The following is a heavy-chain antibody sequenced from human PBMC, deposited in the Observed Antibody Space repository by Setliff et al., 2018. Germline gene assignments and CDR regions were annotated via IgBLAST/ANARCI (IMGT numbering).Heavy chain of an antibody. CDR3: ARTCSGSGCYAGLES. J-gene: IGHJ4*02. CDR2: INSDGSGT. CDR1: GLTVSNDF. V-gene: IGHV3-74*01. Sequence: LRLSCVVSGLTVSNDFMGWVRQAPGKGLVWFSHINSDGSGTSYADSVKGRFTISRDNAKNTLYLQMNSLRPEDTAVYYCARTCSGSGCYAGLESWGQGTPVTVSS. D-gene: IGHD2-15*01.